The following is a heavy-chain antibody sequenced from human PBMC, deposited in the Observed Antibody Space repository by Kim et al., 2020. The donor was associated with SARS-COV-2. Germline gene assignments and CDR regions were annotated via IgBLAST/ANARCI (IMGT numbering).Heavy chain of an antibody. J-gene: IGHJ5*02. CDR3: ARRGTYYYGSGSSRWFDP. V-gene: IGHV4-34*01. CDR1: GGSFSGYY. CDR2: INHSGST. D-gene: IGHD3-10*01. Sequence: SETLSLTCAVYGGSFSGYYWSWIRQPPGKGLEWIGEINHSGSTNYNPSLKSRVTISVDTSKNQFSLKLSSVTAADTAVYYCARRGTYYYGSGSSRWFDPWGQGTLVTVSS.